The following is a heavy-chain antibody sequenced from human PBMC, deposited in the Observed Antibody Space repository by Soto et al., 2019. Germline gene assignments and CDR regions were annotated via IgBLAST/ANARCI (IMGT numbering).Heavy chain of an antibody. CDR3: ARGGVSTRTFDY. J-gene: IGHJ4*02. Sequence: GESLKISCKGSGYNFAGYWIAWVRQMPGKGLELMGIIYPSDSDTRYRPSFQGQVTISADKSISSAYLQWSSLRASDTAMYYCARGGVSTRTFDYGGQGTPVTVS. CDR2: IYPSDSDT. CDR1: GYNFAGYW. V-gene: IGHV5-51*01. D-gene: IGHD3-3*01.